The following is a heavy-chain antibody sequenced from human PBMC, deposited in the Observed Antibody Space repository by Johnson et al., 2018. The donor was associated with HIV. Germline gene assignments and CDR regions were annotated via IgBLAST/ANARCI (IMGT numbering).Heavy chain of an antibody. CDR2: IYSGGST. Sequence: MLLVESGGGLVQPGGSLRLSCAASGFTVSSNYMSWVRQAPGKGLEWVSVIYSGGSTYYADSGKGRFTISRDNSKNTLYLQMNSLRVEDTAVYYCAREGAWEVRPGAFDIWGQGTKVTVSS. D-gene: IGHD1-26*01. J-gene: IGHJ3*02. CDR3: AREGAWEVRPGAFDI. CDR1: GFTVSSNY. V-gene: IGHV3-66*01.